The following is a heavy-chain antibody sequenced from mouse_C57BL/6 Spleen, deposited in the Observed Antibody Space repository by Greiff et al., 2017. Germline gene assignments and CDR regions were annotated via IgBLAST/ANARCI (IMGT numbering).Heavy chain of an antibody. Sequence: EVHLVESGPGLVKPSQSLSLTCSVTGYSITSGYYWNWIRQFPGNKLEWMGYISYDGSNNYNPSLKNRISITRDTSKNQFFLKLNSVTTEDTATYYCAIIYYDLSGFYWGQGTTLTVSS. CDR3: AIIYYDLSGFY. J-gene: IGHJ2*01. D-gene: IGHD2-4*01. CDR2: ISYDGSN. CDR1: GYSITSGYY. V-gene: IGHV3-6*01.